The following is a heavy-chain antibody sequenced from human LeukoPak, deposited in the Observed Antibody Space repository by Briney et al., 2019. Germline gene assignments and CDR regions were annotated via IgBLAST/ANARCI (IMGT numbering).Heavy chain of an antibody. CDR3: ALNRGGSTRFDP. V-gene: IGHV3-74*01. CDR2: INSDGRST. J-gene: IGHJ5*02. CDR1: GFTFSSYW. Sequence: PGGSLRLSCAASGFTFSSYWMHWVRQAPGKGLVWVSRINSDGRSTSYADSVKGRFTISRDNAKNTLYLQMNSLRAEDTAVYYCALNRGGSTRFDPWGQGTLVTVSS. D-gene: IGHD1/OR15-1a*01.